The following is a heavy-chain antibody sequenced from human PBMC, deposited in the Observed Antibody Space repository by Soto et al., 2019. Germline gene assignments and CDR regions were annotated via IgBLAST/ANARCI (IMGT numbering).Heavy chain of an antibody. V-gene: IGHV4-4*07. D-gene: IGHD3-3*01. CDR1: GGAMSSYY. J-gene: IGHJ5*02. CDR2: VYSSGGT. CDR3: ARGQRFSDWFDP. Sequence: PDTLSLTCTVSGGAMSSYYWTWIRQPAGKGLEWIGRVYSSGGTHYNPSLKSRVTISLDTSKNQFSLRLLSVTDADTAVYYCARGQRFSDWFDPWGQGTLVTVSS.